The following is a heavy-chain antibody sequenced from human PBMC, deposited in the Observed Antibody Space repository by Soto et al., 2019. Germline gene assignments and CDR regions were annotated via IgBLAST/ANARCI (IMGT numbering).Heavy chain of an antibody. CDR2: IKDGGNT. D-gene: IGHD5-12*01. V-gene: IGHV4-34*01. J-gene: IGHJ1*01. CDR1: GGSFSGYY. CDR3: ARGQEAIVATH. Sequence: QVQLQQWGAGLLKPSETLSLTCAVYGGSFSGYYWSWIRQPPGKGLEWIGEIKDGGNTNYSSPLKRRVPISADTSKNPCSLKLNSVTAADTAVYYCARGQEAIVATHWDQCTLVTVSS.